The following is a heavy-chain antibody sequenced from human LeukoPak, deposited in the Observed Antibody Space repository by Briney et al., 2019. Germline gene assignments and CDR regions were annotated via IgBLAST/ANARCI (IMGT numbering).Heavy chain of an antibody. CDR2: IDSDGSKT. V-gene: IGHV3-74*01. CDR1: GFTFSSHL. CDR3: VRLSSGFYGLIDH. D-gene: IGHD3-22*01. Sequence: GGSLRLSCAASGFTFSSHLMHWVRQVPGKGLVWVSRIDSDGSKTDYADSVKGRFTFSRDNARNTLYLQMNRLRAEDTAVYYCVRLSSGFYGLIDHWGQGTLVTVSS. J-gene: IGHJ4*02.